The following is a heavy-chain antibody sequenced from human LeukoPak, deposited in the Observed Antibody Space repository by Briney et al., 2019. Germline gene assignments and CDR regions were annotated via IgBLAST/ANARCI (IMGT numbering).Heavy chain of an antibody. CDR2: IYYSGST. V-gene: IGHV4-59*01. CDR1: GGSISSYY. Sequence: SETLSLTCTVSGGSISSYYWSWIRQPPGKGLEWIGYIYYSGSTNYNPSLRSRVTISVDTSKNQFSLKLSSVTAADTAVYYCARFNPPYDFWSGYYLTGFDPWGQGTLVTVSS. J-gene: IGHJ5*02. D-gene: IGHD3-3*01. CDR3: ARFNPPYDFWSGYYLTGFDP.